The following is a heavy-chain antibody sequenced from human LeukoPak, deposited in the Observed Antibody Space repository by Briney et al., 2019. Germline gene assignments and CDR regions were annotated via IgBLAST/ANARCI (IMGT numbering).Heavy chain of an antibody. V-gene: IGHV6-1*01. CDR1: GDSVFSNSAA. D-gene: IGHD3-9*01. CDR2: TYYRSKWYN. J-gene: IGHJ4*02. Sequence: SQTLSLTCAISGDSVFSNSAAWIWIRQSPSRGLEWLGRTYYRSKWYNDYPVSVKGRITINPDTSKNQFSLQLDSVTPEDTAVYYCARGVTVTGYYFDYWGQGTLVTVSS. CDR3: ARGVTVTGYYFDY.